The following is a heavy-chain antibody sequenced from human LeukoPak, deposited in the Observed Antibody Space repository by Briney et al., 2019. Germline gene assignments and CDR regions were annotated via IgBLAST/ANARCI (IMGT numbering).Heavy chain of an antibody. J-gene: IGHJ4*02. D-gene: IGHD3-10*01. Sequence: PGGSLRLSCAASGFTFSSYGMHWVRQAPGKGLEWVAVISYDGSNKGYADSVKGRFTLSRDNSKNTLYLHMNSLRAEDTAVYYCLKDQGGRGDYWGQGTLVTVSS. CDR2: ISYDGSNK. CDR3: LKDQGGRGDY. V-gene: IGHV3-30*18. CDR1: GFTFSSYG.